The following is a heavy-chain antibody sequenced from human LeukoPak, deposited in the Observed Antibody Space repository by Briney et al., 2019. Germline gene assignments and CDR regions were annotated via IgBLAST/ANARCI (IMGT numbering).Heavy chain of an antibody. CDR2: TYTGGNS. Sequence: GGSLRLSCAVSGFTVSSIHMVWVRQAPGKGLEWVSVTYTGGNSYYADSVKGRFIISRDVSKNTLYLQMNSLRAEDSALYYCARGGRGSAAVVAPRSFDIWGQGTMVTVSS. V-gene: IGHV3-53*01. CDR1: GFTVSSIH. CDR3: ARGGRGSAAVVAPRSFDI. J-gene: IGHJ3*02. D-gene: IGHD3-22*01.